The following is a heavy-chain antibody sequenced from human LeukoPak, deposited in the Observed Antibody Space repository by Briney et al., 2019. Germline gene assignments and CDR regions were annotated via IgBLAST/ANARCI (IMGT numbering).Heavy chain of an antibody. CDR2: ISVSGGST. CDR3: AKLGGSSWSPALDY. Sequence: GGSLRLSCAASGFTFSSYAMSWVRQAPGKGLEWVYSISVSGGSTYYADSVKGRFSISRDNSKNTLFLQMNSLRAEDTALYYCAKLGGSSWSPALDYWGQGTLVTVSS. D-gene: IGHD6-13*01. V-gene: IGHV3-23*01. CDR1: GFTFSSYA. J-gene: IGHJ4*02.